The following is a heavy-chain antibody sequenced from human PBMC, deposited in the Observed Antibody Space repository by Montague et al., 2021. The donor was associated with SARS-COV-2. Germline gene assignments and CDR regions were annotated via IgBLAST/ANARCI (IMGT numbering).Heavy chain of an antibody. CDR1: GGSFSGYY. Sequence: SETLSLTCAVYGGSFSGYYWSWIRQPPAKGRVWIGEINQRGRTNNNTSLKSRVIISVDTSKNQFSLKLSSVTAADTAVYYCARRGSSVWGVTVSAELDYWGQGILVIVSS. D-gene: IGHD3-10*01. CDR2: INQRGRT. V-gene: IGHV4-34*01. J-gene: IGHJ4*02. CDR3: ARRGSSVWGVTVSAELDY.